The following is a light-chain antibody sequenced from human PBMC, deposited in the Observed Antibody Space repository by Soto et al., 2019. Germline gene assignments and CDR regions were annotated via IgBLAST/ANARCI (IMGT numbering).Light chain of an antibody. CDR1: SSNIGSNT. J-gene: IGLJ2*01. Sequence: QSLLTQPPSASGTPGQRVTISCSGSSSNIGSNTANWYQQLPGTAPKLLIYNNNQRPSGVPDRFSGSKSGTSASLAISGLQSEDGADYYCAAWDDSLNGHVIFGGGTKLTVL. CDR3: AAWDDSLNGHVI. CDR2: NNN. V-gene: IGLV1-44*01.